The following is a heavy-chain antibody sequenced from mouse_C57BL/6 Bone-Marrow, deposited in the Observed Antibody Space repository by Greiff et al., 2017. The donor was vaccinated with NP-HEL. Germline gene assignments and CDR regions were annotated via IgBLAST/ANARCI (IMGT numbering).Heavy chain of an antibody. V-gene: IGHV1-64*01. D-gene: IGHD1-1*01. CDR2: IHPNSGST. J-gene: IGHJ3*01. CDR3: ARTQFYYYGSSPFAY. CDR1: GYTFTSYW. Sequence: QVQLQQPGAELVKPGASVKLSCKASGYTFTSYWMHWVKQRPGQGLEWIGMIHPNSGSTNYNEKFKSKATLTVDKSSSTAYMQLSSLTSEASAVYYCARTQFYYYGSSPFAYWGQGTLVTVSA.